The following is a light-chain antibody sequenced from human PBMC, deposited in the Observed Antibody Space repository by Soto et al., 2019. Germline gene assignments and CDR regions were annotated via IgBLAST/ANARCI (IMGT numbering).Light chain of an antibody. Sequence: EIVLTQSPGTLSLSPGERATLSCRASRSFASSYLAWYQHKPGQAPRLLIYAASIRATGVPDRFSGSGSGTDFTLTISRLEPEDSAVYYCQQYDASPPYTFGQGTKVEIK. CDR2: AAS. CDR1: RSFASSY. J-gene: IGKJ2*01. V-gene: IGKV3-20*01. CDR3: QQYDASPPYT.